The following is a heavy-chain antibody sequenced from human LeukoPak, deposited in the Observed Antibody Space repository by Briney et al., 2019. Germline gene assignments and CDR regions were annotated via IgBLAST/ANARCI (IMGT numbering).Heavy chain of an antibody. CDR3: ARVPISGSPAY. J-gene: IGHJ4*02. V-gene: IGHV4-59*01. CDR1: GGSISTYY. CDR2: IYYSGST. Sequence: KPSETLSLTCTVSGGSISTYYWTWIRQPPGKGLEWIGYIYYSGSTTYNPSLKSRVTISVDTSRNQFSLKLTSVTAADTAVYYCARVPISGSPAYWGQGTLVTVSS. D-gene: IGHD6-19*01.